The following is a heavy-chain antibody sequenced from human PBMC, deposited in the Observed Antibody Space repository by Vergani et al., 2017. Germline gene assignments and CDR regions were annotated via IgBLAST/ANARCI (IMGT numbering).Heavy chain of an antibody. CDR3: ARHYYGGNSPHPVDY. Sequence: QVQLQESGPGLVKPSETLSLTCAVSGYSISSGYYWGWIRQPPGKGLEWIGSIYHSGSTYYNPSRKSRVTISVDTSKNQFSLKLSSVTAADTAVYYCARHYYGGNSPHPVDYWGQGTLVTVSS. J-gene: IGHJ4*02. V-gene: IGHV4-38-2*01. D-gene: IGHD4-23*01. CDR1: GYSISSGYY. CDR2: IYHSGST.